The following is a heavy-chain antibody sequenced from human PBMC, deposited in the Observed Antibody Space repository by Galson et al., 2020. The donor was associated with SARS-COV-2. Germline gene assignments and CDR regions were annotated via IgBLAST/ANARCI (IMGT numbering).Heavy chain of an antibody. J-gene: IGHJ4*02. CDR2: IYYTGST. CDR3: ARDIRQQQAGDY. D-gene: IGHD6-13*01. V-gene: IGHV4-30-4*08. Sequence: SETLSLTCTVSGGSVNSGDYYWTWIRQPPGKGLEWIGYIYYTGSTYYNPSLRSRLSISIDTSKNQFSLRLTSVTAADTAVYYCARDIRQQQAGDYWGQGMLVPFSS. CDR1: GGSVNSGDYY.